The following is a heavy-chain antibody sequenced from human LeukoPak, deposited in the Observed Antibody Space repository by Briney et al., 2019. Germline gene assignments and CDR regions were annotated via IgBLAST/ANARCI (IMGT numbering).Heavy chain of an antibody. Sequence: AGGSLRLSCAASGFTFSSYAMHWVRQAPGKGLEWVAVIMFDGANKYYADSVKGRFTISRDTPKNTLYLQMNSLRAEDTAVYYCAKDSSGTLFWFDPWGQGTLVTVSS. J-gene: IGHJ5*02. CDR3: AKDSSGTLFWFDP. V-gene: IGHV3-33*06. CDR2: IMFDGANK. D-gene: IGHD6-13*01. CDR1: GFTFSSYA.